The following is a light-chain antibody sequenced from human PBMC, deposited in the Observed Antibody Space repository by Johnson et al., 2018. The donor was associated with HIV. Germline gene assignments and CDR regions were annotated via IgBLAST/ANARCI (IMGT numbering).Light chain of an antibody. CDR3: GTWDSSLSGV. V-gene: IGLV1-51*02. CDR1: SSNIGDNY. J-gene: IGLJ1*01. Sequence: QSVLTQPPSVSAAPGQKVTISCSGSSSNIGDNYVSWYQQLPGTAPKLLIYENNKRPSGIPDRFSGSKSGTSATLGITGLQTGDEADYYCGTWDSSLSGVVGTGTKVTAL. CDR2: ENN.